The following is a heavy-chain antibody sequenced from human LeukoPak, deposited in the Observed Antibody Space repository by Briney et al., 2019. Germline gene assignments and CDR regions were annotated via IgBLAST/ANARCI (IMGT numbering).Heavy chain of an antibody. J-gene: IGHJ4*02. CDR3: AAGRMITEVNALDY. CDR1: GGSISSYY. V-gene: IGHV4-59*08. CDR2: IYYSGIT. D-gene: IGHD3-22*01. Sequence: SDTLSLTFTVSGGSISSYYWSWIRHPPGKGLEWIGFIYYSGITTYNPSLKSRVTISVDTSRNQFSLKMNSMTAADTALYYCAAGRMITEVNALDYWGQGTLVTVSS.